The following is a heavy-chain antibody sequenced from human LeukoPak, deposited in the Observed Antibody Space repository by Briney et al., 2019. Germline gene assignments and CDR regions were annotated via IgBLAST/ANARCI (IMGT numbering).Heavy chain of an antibody. D-gene: IGHD2-2*01. J-gene: IGHJ3*02. Sequence: GGSLRLSCAASGFTFRSYWMPWVRQAPGKGLVWVSSIKSDGSSTSYVDSVKGRFTISRDNAKNTLYLQMNSLRAEDMAVYYCARGTRAAFDIWGQETMVTVSS. CDR3: ARGTRAAFDI. V-gene: IGHV3-74*01. CDR2: IKSDGSST. CDR1: GFTFRSYW.